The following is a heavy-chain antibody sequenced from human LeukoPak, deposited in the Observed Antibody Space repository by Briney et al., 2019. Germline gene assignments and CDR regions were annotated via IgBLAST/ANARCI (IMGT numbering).Heavy chain of an antibody. D-gene: IGHD2-2*01. CDR2: IKQDGSEK. CDR3: ARAYCSSTSCPLGS. V-gene: IGHV3-7*01. J-gene: IGHJ4*02. CDR1: GFTFSSYW. Sequence: GGSLRLSCAASGFTFSSYWMSWVRRAPGKGLEWVANIKQDGSEKYYVDSVKGRFTISRDNAKNSLYLQMNSLRAEDTAVYYCARAYCSSTSCPLGSWGQGTLVTVSS.